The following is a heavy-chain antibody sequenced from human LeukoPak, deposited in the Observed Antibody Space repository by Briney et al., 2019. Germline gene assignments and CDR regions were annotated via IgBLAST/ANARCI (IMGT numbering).Heavy chain of an antibody. D-gene: IGHD3-3*01. CDR2: IKQDGSEK. J-gene: IGHJ4*02. CDR3: ARSRRSDFWSGYPFDY. Sequence: GGSLRLSCAASGFTFSSYWMSWVRQAPGKGPEWVANIKQDGSEKYYVDSVKGRFTISRDNAKNSLYLQMNSLRAEDTAVYYCARSRRSDFWSGYPFDYWGQGTLVTVSS. CDR1: GFTFSSYW. V-gene: IGHV3-7*01.